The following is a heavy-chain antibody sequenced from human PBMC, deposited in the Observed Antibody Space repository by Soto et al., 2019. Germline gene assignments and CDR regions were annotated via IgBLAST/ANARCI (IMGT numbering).Heavy chain of an antibody. J-gene: IGHJ4*02. CDR2: LNPRDGAT. D-gene: IGHD2-15*01. CDR1: GNTFTTYY. V-gene: IGHV1-46*03. Sequence: ASVKVSCKSSGNTFTTYYVHWVRQAPGQGLEWMGVLNPRDGATSYAQKFQGRVTMTRDTSTSTVYMEMSSLRSEDTAMYYCTRRGYCSGGSCPLGFDYWGQGALVTVSS. CDR3: TRRGYCSGGSCPLGFDY.